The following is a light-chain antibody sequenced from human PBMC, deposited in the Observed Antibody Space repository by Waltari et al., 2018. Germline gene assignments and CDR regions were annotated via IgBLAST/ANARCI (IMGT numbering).Light chain of an antibody. J-gene: IGLJ2*01. Sequence: QSVLTQPPSASGTPGRRAPTPCLGASPTTGNNYETCSQQLPGPAPKLLIYRNNQRPSGVPDRFSGSKSGTSASLAISGLRSEDEADYYCAAWDDSLSGTGVFGGGTKLTVL. CDR2: RNN. CDR3: AAWDDSLSGTGV. CDR1: SPTTGNNY. V-gene: IGLV1-47*01.